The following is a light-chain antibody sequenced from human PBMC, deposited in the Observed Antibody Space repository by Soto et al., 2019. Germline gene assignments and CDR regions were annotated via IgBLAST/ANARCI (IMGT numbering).Light chain of an antibody. Sequence: DIQMTQSPSTLSASVGDRDTITCRASHSISAWLAWYQQKPGKAPKLLIYKASTLDSGVPSRFSGSGSGTEFTLTISSLQPDDFATYYCHQYHSFFNYTFGQGTKLEIK. CDR3: HQYHSFFNYT. J-gene: IGKJ2*01. CDR2: KAS. V-gene: IGKV1-5*03. CDR1: HSISAW.